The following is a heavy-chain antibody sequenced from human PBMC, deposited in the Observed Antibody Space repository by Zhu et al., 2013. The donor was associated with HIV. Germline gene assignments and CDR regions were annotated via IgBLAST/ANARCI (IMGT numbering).Heavy chain of an antibody. CDR3: ARGGQVATVYYYYGMDV. Sequence: QVQLVQSGAEVKKPGSSVKVSCKASGGTFSSYAISWVRQAPGQGLEWMGGIIPIFGTANYAQKFQGRVTITADKSTSTAYMELSSLRSEDTAVYYCARGGQVATVYYYYGMDVWGQGTTVTVSS. CDR1: GGTFSSYA. CDR2: IIPIFGTA. D-gene: IGHD2-15*01. J-gene: IGHJ6*02. V-gene: IGHV1-69*06.